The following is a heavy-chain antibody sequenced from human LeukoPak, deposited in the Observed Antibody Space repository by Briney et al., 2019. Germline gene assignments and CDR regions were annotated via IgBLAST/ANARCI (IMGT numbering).Heavy chain of an antibody. Sequence: GGSLRLSCAASGLTFSRYEMNWVRQAPGKGLEWVSYISSSGSTIYYADSVKGRFTISRDNAKNSLYLKMNSLRAEDTGVYYCARVHGYSSSWDDLYYYGMDVWGQGTTVTVSS. V-gene: IGHV3-48*03. CDR2: ISSSGSTI. J-gene: IGHJ6*02. CDR3: ARVHGYSSSWDDLYYYGMDV. CDR1: GLTFSRYE. D-gene: IGHD6-13*01.